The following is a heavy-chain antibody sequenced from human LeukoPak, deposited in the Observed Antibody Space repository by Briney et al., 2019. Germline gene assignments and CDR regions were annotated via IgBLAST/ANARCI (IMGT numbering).Heavy chain of an antibody. Sequence: GGSLGLSCAASGFTVSSNYMSWVRQAPGKGLEWVSVIYSGGSTYYADSVKGRFTISRDNSKNTLYLQMNSLRAEDTAVYYCARVPGITPTNDYWGQGTLVTVSS. V-gene: IGHV3-66*01. CDR1: GFTVSSNY. D-gene: IGHD3-10*01. CDR2: IYSGGST. J-gene: IGHJ4*02. CDR3: ARVPGITPTNDY.